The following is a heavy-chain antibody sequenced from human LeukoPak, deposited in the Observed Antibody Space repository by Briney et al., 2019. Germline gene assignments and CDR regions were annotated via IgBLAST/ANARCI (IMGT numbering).Heavy chain of an antibody. J-gene: IGHJ4*02. CDR2: ISSSGSTI. V-gene: IGHV3-48*03. CDR3: ARDLAGHDY. CDR1: GFTFSSYE. Sequence: GGSLRLSCAASGFTFSSYEMNWVRQAPGKGLEWVSYISSSGSTIYYADSVKGRFTISRDNAKNSLYLQMNSPRAEDTAVYSCARDLAGHDYWGQGTLVTVSS. D-gene: IGHD6-19*01.